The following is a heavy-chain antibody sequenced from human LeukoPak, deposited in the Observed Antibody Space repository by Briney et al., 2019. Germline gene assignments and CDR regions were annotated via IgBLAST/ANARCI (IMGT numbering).Heavy chain of an antibody. J-gene: IGHJ4*01. V-gene: IGHV4-34*01. CDR3: ARPRRYDFWSGYSD. CDR2: INHGGDT. D-gene: IGHD3-3*01. CDR1: NGSFSNFY. Sequence: PSETLSLTCAVYNGSFSNFYWSWIRQAPGKGLEWIGEINHGGDTNYNPSLKSRVTISVDTSKNQFFLRLTSMTAADTAVYYCARPRRYDFWSGYSDWGHGTLVTDSS.